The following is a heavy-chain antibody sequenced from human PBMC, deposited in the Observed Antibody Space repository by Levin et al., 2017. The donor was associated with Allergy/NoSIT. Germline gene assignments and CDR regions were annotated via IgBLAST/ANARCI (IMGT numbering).Heavy chain of an antibody. J-gene: IGHJ4*02. CDR3: AKRVPYYGDHYDY. D-gene: IGHD4-17*01. V-gene: IGHV3-23*01. Sequence: GESLKISCAASGFTFINYAMSWVRQAPGKGLEWVSGISGSGGSTYYADSVKGRFTISRDNSKNTLYLQMNSLRAEDTAVYYCAKRVPYYGDHYDYWGQGTLVTVSS. CDR2: ISGSGGST. CDR1: GFTFINYA.